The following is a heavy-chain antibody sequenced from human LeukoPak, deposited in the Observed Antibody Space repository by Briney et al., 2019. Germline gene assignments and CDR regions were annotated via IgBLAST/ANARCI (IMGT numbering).Heavy chain of an antibody. CDR2: IIPIFGTA. D-gene: IGHD4-23*01. V-gene: IGHV1-69*13. CDR1: GGTFSSYA. Sequence: SVKVSCKASGGTFSSYATSWVRQAPGQGLEWMGGIIPIFGTANYAQKFQGRVTITADESTSTAYMELSSLRSEDTAVYYCARSLIDYGGSYDAFDIWGQGTMVTISS. CDR3: ARSLIDYGGSYDAFDI. J-gene: IGHJ3*02.